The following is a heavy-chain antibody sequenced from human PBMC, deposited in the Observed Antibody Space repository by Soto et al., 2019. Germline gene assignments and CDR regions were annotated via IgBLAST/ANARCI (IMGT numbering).Heavy chain of an antibody. CDR3: ARGHNWKYFPFDY. CDR1: GGTFSSYP. CDR2: IIPIFGTA. J-gene: IGHJ4*02. Sequence: QVQLVQSGAEVKKPGSSVKVSCKASGGTFSSYPISWVRQAPGQGLEWMGGIIPIFGTANYAQKFQGRVTITADESTSTAYIEQSSLRTEDTAVYYCARGHNWKYFPFDYWGQGTLVTVSS. V-gene: IGHV1-69*12. D-gene: IGHD1-7*01.